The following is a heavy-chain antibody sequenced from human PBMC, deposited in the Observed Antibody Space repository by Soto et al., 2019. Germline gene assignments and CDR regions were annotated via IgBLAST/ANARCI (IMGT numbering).Heavy chain of an antibody. CDR2: MNPSSGET. CDR1: GYTFTNYD. V-gene: IGHV1-8*01. D-gene: IGHD6-19*01. CDR3: ARGPAYSSAGLPFDY. J-gene: IGHJ4*02. Sequence: QVQLVQSGAEVKKPGASVKVSCKASGYTFTNYDIHWVLQATGQGLECIGWMNPSSGETGYAQKFRGRVAMTRDTSISTVYMELSSLGSEVTAVYYCARGPAYSSAGLPFDYWGPGTLVTASS.